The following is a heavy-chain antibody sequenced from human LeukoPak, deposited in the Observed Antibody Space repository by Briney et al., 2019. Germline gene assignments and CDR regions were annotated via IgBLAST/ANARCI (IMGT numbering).Heavy chain of an antibody. CDR2: INPNSGGT. CDR1: GYTFTGYY. J-gene: IGHJ4*02. Sequence: ASVKVSCKASGYTFTGYYMHWVRQAPGQGLEWMGRINPNSGGTNYAQKFQGRVTMTRDTSISTAYMELSRLRSDDTTVYYCARVPAAISGADFDYWGQGTLVTVSS. CDR3: ARVPAAISGADFDY. D-gene: IGHD2-2*01. V-gene: IGHV1-2*06.